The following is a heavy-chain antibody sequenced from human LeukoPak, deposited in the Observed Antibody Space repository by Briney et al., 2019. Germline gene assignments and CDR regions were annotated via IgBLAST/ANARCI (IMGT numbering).Heavy chain of an antibody. CDR2: IQYDGSNK. V-gene: IGHV3-30*02. J-gene: IGHJ3*02. Sequence: GGSLRLSCAASGFTFSGYGMHWVRQAPGKGLEWVAFIQYDGSNKYYADSVKGRFTISRDSSKNTLYLQMNSLRTEDTAVYYCAKRGSDCSGNSCHFAFDTWGQGTMVTVSS. D-gene: IGHD2-15*01. CDR1: GFTFSGYG. CDR3: AKRGSDCSGNSCHFAFDT.